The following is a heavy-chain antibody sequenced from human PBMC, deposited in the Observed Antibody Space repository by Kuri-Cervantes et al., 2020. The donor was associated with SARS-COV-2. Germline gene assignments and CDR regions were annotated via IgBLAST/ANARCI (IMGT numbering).Heavy chain of an antibody. V-gene: IGHV4-38-2*01. J-gene: IGHJ4*02. CDR1: GYSISSGYY. CDR2: IYHSGST. Sequence: SQTLSLTCAVSGYSISSGYYWGWIRQPPGKGLEWIGSIYHSGSTYYNPSLKGRVTISVDTSKNQFSLKLSSVTAADTAVYYCASQAAKYCSSTSCYTGVFDYWGQGTLVTVSS. D-gene: IGHD2-2*02. CDR3: ASQAAKYCSSTSCYTGVFDY.